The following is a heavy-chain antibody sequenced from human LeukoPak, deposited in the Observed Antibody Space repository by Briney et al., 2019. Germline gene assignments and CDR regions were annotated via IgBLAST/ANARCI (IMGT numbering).Heavy chain of an antibody. J-gene: IGHJ4*02. V-gene: IGHV3-23*01. CDR3: APNWNLDY. CDR1: GITFSSHA. CDR2: ISASGGST. D-gene: IGHD1-1*01. Sequence: GGSLRLSCAASGITFSSHAMSWVRQAPGKGLEWVSAISASGGSTYYADSVKGRFTISRDNSKNTLYLQMNSLRAEDTAIYYCAPNWNLDYWGQGSLVTVSS.